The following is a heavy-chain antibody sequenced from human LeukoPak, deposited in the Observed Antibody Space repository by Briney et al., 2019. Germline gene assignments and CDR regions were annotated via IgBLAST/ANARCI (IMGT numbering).Heavy chain of an antibody. CDR2: IWYDGSNQ. V-gene: IGHV3-33*01. J-gene: IGHJ4*02. CDR3: ARDRGRSPFDY. Sequence: GGSLRLSCAAYGFIFSSYGMHWVRQAPGKGLEWVAVIWYDGSNQYYVDSVKGRFTISRDNSKNTLYLQMDSLRVEDTAVYYCARDRGRSPFDYWGQGTLVTVSS. CDR1: GFIFSSYG.